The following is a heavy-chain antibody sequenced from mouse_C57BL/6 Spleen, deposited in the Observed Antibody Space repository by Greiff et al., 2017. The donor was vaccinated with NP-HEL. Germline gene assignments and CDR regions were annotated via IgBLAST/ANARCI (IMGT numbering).Heavy chain of an antibody. CDR2: ISDGGSYT. J-gene: IGHJ2*01. CDR3: ARDREKLPFDYFDY. Sequence: EVMLVESGGGLVKPGGSLKLSCAASGFTFSSYAMSWVRQTPEKRLEWVATISDGGSYTYYPDNVKGRFTISRDNAKNNLYLQMSHLKSEDTAMYYCARDREKLPFDYFDYWGQGTTLTVSS. D-gene: IGHD3-1*01. CDR1: GFTFSSYA. V-gene: IGHV5-4*01.